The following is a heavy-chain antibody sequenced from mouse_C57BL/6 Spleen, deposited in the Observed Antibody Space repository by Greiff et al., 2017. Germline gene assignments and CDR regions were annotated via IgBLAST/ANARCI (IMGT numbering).Heavy chain of an antibody. D-gene: IGHD3-2*02. CDR3: ARDSTGNWYFDV. V-gene: IGHV1-53*01. J-gene: IGHJ1*03. CDR1: GYTFTSYW. CDR2: INPSNGGT. Sequence: VQLQQPGTELVKPGASVKLSCKASGYTFTSYWMHWVKQRPGQGLEWIGNINPSNGGTNYNEKFKSKATLTVDKASSTAYMQLSSLTSEDSAVYYCARDSTGNWYFDVWGTGTTVTVSS.